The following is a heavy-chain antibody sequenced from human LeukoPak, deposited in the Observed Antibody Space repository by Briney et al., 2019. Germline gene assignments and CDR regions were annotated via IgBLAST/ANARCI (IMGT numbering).Heavy chain of an antibody. D-gene: IGHD6-19*01. CDR1: GFTFSNYA. J-gene: IGHJ4*02. V-gene: IGHV3-23*01. CDR2: ISASGGST. Sequence: GGSLRLSCVASGFTFSNYAMGWVRQPPGKGQQWVSGISASGGSTYYADSVKGRFSMSRDNSKNTLFLQMNTLRAEDTAIYYCAKVSDSSGWYYDYWGQGTQVTVSS. CDR3: AKVSDSSGWYYDY.